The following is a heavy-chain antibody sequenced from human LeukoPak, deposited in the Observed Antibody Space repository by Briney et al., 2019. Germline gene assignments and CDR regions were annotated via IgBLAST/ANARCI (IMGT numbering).Heavy chain of an antibody. V-gene: IGHV4-39*01. D-gene: IGHD2-15*01. Sequence: SETLSLTCTVSGGSISSSSYYWGWIRQPPGKGLEWIGIIYYSGSTYSNPSLKSRVTISVDTSKNQFSLKLSSVTAADTAVYYCASFYCSGGSCYQYYYYYYMDVWGKGTTVTTSS. CDR3: ASFYCSGGSCYQYYYYYYMDV. CDR1: GGSISSSSYY. J-gene: IGHJ6*03. CDR2: IYYSGST.